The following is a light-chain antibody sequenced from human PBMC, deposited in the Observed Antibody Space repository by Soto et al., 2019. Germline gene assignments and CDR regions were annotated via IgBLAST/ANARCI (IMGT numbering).Light chain of an antibody. Sequence: DIQMTQSPSSLSASVGDRVTITCRASQSISIYLNWYQQKPGKAPKVLIYAASSLQSGVPQRFSGSGSGTDFTLTISSLQPEDFATYFCQKSYNIPRATFGQGTKVDIK. V-gene: IGKV1-39*01. J-gene: IGKJ1*01. CDR1: QSISIY. CDR2: AAS. CDR3: QKSYNIPRAT.